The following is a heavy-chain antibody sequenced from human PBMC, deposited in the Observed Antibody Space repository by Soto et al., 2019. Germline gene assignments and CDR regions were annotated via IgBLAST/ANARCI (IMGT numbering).Heavy chain of an antibody. CDR2: ISGAGSTI. D-gene: IGHD2-2*01. CDR3: ARGLCSSSSCSHSYGMDV. V-gene: IGHV3-11*01. CDR1: GFTFSYFY. Sequence: ESVGDLVKPGGSLRLSCEASGFTFSYFYMSWIRQAPGKGLEWVSYISGAGSTIYYADSVRGRFTISRDNAKKSLSLQMNSLRDEDTAVYYCARGLCSSSSCSHSYGMDVWGQGTTVTVSS. J-gene: IGHJ6*02.